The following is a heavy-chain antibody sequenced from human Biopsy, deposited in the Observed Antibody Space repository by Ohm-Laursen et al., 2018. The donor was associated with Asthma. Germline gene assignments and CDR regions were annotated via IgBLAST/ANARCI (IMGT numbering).Heavy chain of an antibody. J-gene: IGHJ3*01. CDR1: GFAVSRDY. V-gene: IGHV3-53*01. D-gene: IGHD6-25*01. CDR3: ARVFESSEWGPFYHFGLDV. Sequence: SLRLSCAASGFAVSRDYMFWVRQAPGKGLEWVSVIYSGGTSHTADSVRGRFTISRDYSKNTLYLQMHSLRAEDMAIYYCARVFESSEWGPFYHFGLDVWGQGTMVTVSS. CDR2: IYSGGTS.